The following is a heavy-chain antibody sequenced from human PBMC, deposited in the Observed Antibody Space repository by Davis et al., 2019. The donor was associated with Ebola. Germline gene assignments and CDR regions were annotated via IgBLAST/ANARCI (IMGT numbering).Heavy chain of an antibody. Sequence: GGSLRLSCAASGFTFSSYGMHWVRQAPGKGLEWVAVIWYDASNKYYADSVKGRFTISRDNSKNTLYLQMNSLRAEDTAVYYCAKDGYSSSWYFSGGMDVWGQGTTVTVSS. CDR3: AKDGYSSSWYFSGGMDV. CDR1: GFTFSSYG. D-gene: IGHD6-13*01. CDR2: IWYDASNK. J-gene: IGHJ6*02. V-gene: IGHV3-33*06.